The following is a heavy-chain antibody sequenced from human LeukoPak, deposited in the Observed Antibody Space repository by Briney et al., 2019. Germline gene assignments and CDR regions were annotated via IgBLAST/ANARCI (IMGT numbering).Heavy chain of an antibody. CDR1: GYTFTGYF. D-gene: IGHD1-26*01. J-gene: IGHJ4*02. V-gene: IGHV1-2*02. CDR3: ARDSYGALDY. CDR2: ISPNSGGT. Sequence: GASVKVSCKASGYTFTGYFIHLVRQAPGQGLEWMGWISPNSGGTNYAQKFQGRVTMTRDTSISTAYMELSRLRSDDTAVYYCARDSYGALDYWGQGTLVTVSS.